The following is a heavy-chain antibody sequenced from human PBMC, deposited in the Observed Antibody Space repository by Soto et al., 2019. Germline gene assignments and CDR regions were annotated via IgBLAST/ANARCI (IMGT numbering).Heavy chain of an antibody. D-gene: IGHD6-19*01. CDR1: GFTFTSYG. CDR2: MSYDGSNK. CDR3: AKQWLDYFDY. J-gene: IGHJ4*02. V-gene: IGHV3-30*18. Sequence: QVQLVESGGGVVQPGRSLRLSCAASGFTFTSYGMHWVRQAPGKGLEWVAVMSYDGSNKYYADSVKGRLTISRDTSKDTLYLQMNSLRAEDTAVYYCAKQWLDYFDYWGQGTLVTVSS.